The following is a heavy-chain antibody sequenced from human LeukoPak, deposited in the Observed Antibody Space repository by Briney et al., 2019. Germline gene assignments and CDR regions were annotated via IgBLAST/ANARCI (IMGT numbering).Heavy chain of an antibody. CDR2: ISYDGPNK. Sequence: GGSLRLSCAASGFIFSNYGMYWVRQAPGKGLEWVAGISYDGPNKYYADSVKGRFTISRDNSKNTLYLQMNSLRAEDTAVYYCARDWNYYDSSGLFDYWGQGTLVTVSS. D-gene: IGHD3-22*01. CDR1: GFIFSNYG. V-gene: IGHV3-30*03. J-gene: IGHJ4*02. CDR3: ARDWNYYDSSGLFDY.